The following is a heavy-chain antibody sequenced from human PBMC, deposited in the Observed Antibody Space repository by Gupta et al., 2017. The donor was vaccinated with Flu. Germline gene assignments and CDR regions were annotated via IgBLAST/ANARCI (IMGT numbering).Heavy chain of an antibody. V-gene: IGHV4-34*01. D-gene: IGHD2-15*01. J-gene: IGHJ4*02. CDR1: GGSFSGYY. Sequence: QVQLQQWGAGLLKPSETLSLTCAVYGGSFSGYYWSWIRQPPGKGLEWIGEINHSGSTNYNPSLKRRGTISVDTSKNQFSLKLSSVTAADTAVYYCATLTEHCSGGSCYLDRIDYWGQGTLVTVSS. CDR3: ATLTEHCSGGSCYLDRIDY. CDR2: INHSGST.